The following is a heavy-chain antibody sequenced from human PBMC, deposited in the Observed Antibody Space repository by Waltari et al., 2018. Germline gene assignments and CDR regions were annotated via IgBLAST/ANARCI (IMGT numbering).Heavy chain of an antibody. CDR2: IYAGGTT. V-gene: IGHV3-66*02. CDR1: GFTVSTKS. CDR3: AGHGYFGSGSHYFDS. D-gene: IGHD3-10*01. J-gene: IGHJ4*02. Sequence: EVQLVESGGGLVQPGGSLRLSCAASGFTVSTKSMSWVRQAPGKGLEWVAVIYAGGTTYYPDSVRGRFTISRDTSKNTVYLQMNSLRPEDTAVYYCAGHGYFGSGSHYFDSWGQGTLVTVSS.